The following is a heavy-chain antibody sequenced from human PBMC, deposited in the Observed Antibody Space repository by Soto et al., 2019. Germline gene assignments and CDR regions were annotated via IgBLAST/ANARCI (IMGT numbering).Heavy chain of an antibody. CDR2: ISYDGSNT. CDR3: AKEGGLSGSYYISSSYYLDY. V-gene: IGHV3-30*18. D-gene: IGHD1-26*01. J-gene: IGHJ4*02. Sequence: QVQLVESGGGVVQPGRSLRLSCVASGFTFSSYGMHWVRQAPGKGLEWVAIISYDGSNTYYADSVKGRFTISRDNSKNSLYLQMNRLRAEDTAVYYCAKEGGLSGSYYISSSYYLDYWGQGTLVTVSS. CDR1: GFTFSSYG.